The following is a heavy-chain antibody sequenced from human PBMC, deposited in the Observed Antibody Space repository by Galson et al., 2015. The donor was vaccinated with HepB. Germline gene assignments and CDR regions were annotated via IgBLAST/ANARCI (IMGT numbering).Heavy chain of an antibody. V-gene: IGHV1-69*06. CDR2: IIPIFGTA. J-gene: IGHJ4*02. CDR1: GGTFSSYA. CDR3: ATPSVGATNPYYFDY. D-gene: IGHD1-26*01. Sequence: SVKVSCKASGGTFSSYAISWVRQAPGQGLEWMGGIIPIFGTANYAQKFQGRVTITADKSTSTAYMELSSLRSEDTAVYYCATPSVGATNPYYFDYWGQGTLVTVSS.